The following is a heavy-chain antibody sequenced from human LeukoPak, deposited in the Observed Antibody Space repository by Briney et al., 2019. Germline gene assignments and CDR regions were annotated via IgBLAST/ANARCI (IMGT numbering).Heavy chain of an antibody. CDR1: GNSISSGDNY. J-gene: IGHJ4*02. Sequence: SETLSLTCTVSGNSISSGDNYWSWLRQPAGKGLEWIGRIYTSGSTNYNPSLKSRVTISGDTSKNQFYLRLSSVTAADTAVYYCARASYSYDINGWVPFDYRGQGTLVTVSS. D-gene: IGHD3-22*01. V-gene: IGHV4-61*02. CDR3: ARASYSYDINGWVPFDY. CDR2: IYTSGST.